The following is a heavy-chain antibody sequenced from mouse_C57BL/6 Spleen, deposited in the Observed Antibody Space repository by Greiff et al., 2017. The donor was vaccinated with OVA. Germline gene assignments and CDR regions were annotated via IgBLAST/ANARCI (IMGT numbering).Heavy chain of an antibody. CDR1: GYTFTSYW. Sequence: VQLQQSGAELVKPGASVKLSCKASGYTFTSYWMQWVKQRPGQGLEWIGEIDPSDSYTNYNQKFKGKATLTVDTSSSTAYMQLSSLTSEDSAVYYCARRYGVGPFDDWGQGTTLTVSS. J-gene: IGHJ2*01. CDR3: ARRYGVGPFDD. CDR2: IDPSDSYT. V-gene: IGHV1-50*01. D-gene: IGHD1-1*01.